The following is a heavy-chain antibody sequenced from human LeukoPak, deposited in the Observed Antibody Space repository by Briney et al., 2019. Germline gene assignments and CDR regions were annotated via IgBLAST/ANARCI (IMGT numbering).Heavy chain of an antibody. Sequence: SETLSLTCTVSGGSISSYYWSWIRQPAGKGLEWIGRLYTSGTTHYNPSLKSRVTMSVDTSKNQFSLKLSSVTAADTAVYYCARLSTVTTSFDYWGQGTLVTVSS. V-gene: IGHV4-4*07. CDR2: LYTSGTT. J-gene: IGHJ4*02. D-gene: IGHD4-17*01. CDR3: ARLSTVTTSFDY. CDR1: GGSISSYY.